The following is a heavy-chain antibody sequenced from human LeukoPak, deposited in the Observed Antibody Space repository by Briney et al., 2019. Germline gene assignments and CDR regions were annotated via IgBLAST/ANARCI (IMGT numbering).Heavy chain of an antibody. CDR3: ARGGVLKSVDY. J-gene: IGHJ4*02. Sequence: SETLSLTCTVSGGSITSYYWSWIRQPAGKGLEWIGRIHTRGSTKYNPSLKSRVTISVDTSKNQFSLRLSSVTAADTAVYYCARGGVLKSVDYWGQGTLVAVSS. V-gene: IGHV4-4*07. D-gene: IGHD3-16*01. CDR1: GGSITSYY. CDR2: IHTRGST.